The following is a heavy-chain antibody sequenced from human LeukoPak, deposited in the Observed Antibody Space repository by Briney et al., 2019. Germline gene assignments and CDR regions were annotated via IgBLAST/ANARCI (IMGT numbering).Heavy chain of an antibody. CDR3: ARFLSGRLDAFDI. Sequence: SETLSLTCTVSGGSISSSSYYWGWIRQPPGKGLEWIGSIYYSGSTYYNPSLKSRVTISVDTSKNQLSLKLSSVTAADTAVYYCARFLSGRLDAFDIWGQGTMVTVSS. V-gene: IGHV4-39*01. J-gene: IGHJ3*02. CDR1: GGSISSSSYY. CDR2: IYYSGST. D-gene: IGHD1-26*01.